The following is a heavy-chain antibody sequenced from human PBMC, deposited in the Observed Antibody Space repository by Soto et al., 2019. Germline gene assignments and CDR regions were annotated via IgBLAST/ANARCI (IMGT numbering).Heavy chain of an antibody. V-gene: IGHV3-74*01. CDR1: GVTSCCYC. CDR2: INSDGSSA. CDR3: AIAPRYGMDV. Sequence: SHRLRWVASGVTSCCYCVHWIRQAPGNGLVWLSRINSDGSSATYADSVKGRFTISRDKAKSTLYLQMNSLRAEDTAMYYCAIAPRYGMDVWGQGITVTVSS. J-gene: IGHJ6*02.